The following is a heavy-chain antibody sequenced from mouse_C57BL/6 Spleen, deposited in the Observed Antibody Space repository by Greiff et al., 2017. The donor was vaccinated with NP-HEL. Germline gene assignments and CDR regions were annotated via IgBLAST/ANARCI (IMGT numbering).Heavy chain of an antibody. Sequence: EVQLVESGGGLVKPGGSLKLSCAASGFTFSDYGMHWVRQAPEKGLEWVAYISSGSSTIYYADTVKGRFTISRDNAKNTLFLQMTSLRAEDTAMYYCARGNYGSSLYWYFDVWGTGTTVTVSS. D-gene: IGHD1-1*01. V-gene: IGHV5-17*01. CDR1: GFTFSDYG. CDR3: ARGNYGSSLYWYFDV. J-gene: IGHJ1*03. CDR2: ISSGSSTI.